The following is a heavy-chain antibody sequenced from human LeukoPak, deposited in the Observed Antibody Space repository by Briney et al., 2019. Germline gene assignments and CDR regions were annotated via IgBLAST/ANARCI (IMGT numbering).Heavy chain of an antibody. V-gene: IGHV4-59*01. CDR1: GGSISSYY. CDR3: AREVSKRTCSGGSCPYIYYFDY. D-gene: IGHD2-15*01. Sequence: SETLSLTCTVSGGSISSYYWSWIRQPPGKGLEWIGYIYYSGSTNYNPSLKSRVTISVDTSKNQFSLKLSSVTAADTAVYYCAREVSKRTCSGGSCPYIYYFDYWGQGTLVTVSS. J-gene: IGHJ4*02. CDR2: IYYSGST.